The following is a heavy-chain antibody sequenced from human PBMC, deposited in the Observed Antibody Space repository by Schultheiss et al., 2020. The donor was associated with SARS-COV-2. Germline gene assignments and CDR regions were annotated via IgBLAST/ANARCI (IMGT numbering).Heavy chain of an antibody. Sequence: SVKVSCKASGFTFTSSAMQWVRQARGQRLEWIGWIVVGSGNTNYAQKFQGRVTMTRDTSTSTVYMELSSLRSEDTAVYYCTRERGYYDSSGYYSSAAFDIWGQGTMVTVSS. CDR2: IVVGSGNT. J-gene: IGHJ3*02. D-gene: IGHD3-22*01. CDR3: TRERGYYDSSGYYSSAAFDI. CDR1: GFTFTSSA. V-gene: IGHV1-58*02.